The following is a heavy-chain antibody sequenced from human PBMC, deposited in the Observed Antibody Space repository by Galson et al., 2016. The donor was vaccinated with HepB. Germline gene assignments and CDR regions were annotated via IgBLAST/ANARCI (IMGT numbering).Heavy chain of an antibody. D-gene: IGHD6-19*01. J-gene: IGHJ6*03. V-gene: IGHV4-39*01. CDR1: GDSINIARYY. CDR3: ATGIVVAGKYYYYYMDV. CDR2: MYHTEDT. Sequence: ETLSLTCSVSGDSINIARYYWGWIRQPPGRGLEWVGSMYHTEDTYYNPSLKSRVTISVDTSKNQFSLRLNSVTAADTGVYYCATGIVVAGKYYYYYMDVWGKGTTVTVSS.